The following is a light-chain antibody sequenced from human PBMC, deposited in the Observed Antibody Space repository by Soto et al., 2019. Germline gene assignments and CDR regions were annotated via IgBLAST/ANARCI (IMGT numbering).Light chain of an antibody. CDR2: GAS. V-gene: IGKV3-20*01. CDR1: QSVSSSY. J-gene: IGKJ1*01. CDR3: QQYGSSRT. Sequence: EIVMTQSPATLSLSPGERATLSCRASQSVSSSYLAWYQQKPGQAPRLLIYGASSRATGIPDRFSGSGSGTDFTLTISRLEPEDFAVYYCQQYGSSRTFGQGTNVDIK.